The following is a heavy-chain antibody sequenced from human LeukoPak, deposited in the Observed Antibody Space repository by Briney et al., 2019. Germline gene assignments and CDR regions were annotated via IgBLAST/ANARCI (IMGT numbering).Heavy chain of an antibody. J-gene: IGHJ4*02. CDR3: ARAGYSNRWDGVDY. V-gene: IGHV5-51*01. CDR1: GYTFTNYW. D-gene: IGHD2/OR15-2a*01. CDR2: IYPGDSDA. Sequence: GESLKISCKGSGYTFTNYWIGWVRQMPGKGLEFMGIIYPGDSDARYSPSFQGQVTISVDKSINTAYLQWSSLKASDSAMYYCARAGYSNRWDGVDYWGQGTLVTVSS.